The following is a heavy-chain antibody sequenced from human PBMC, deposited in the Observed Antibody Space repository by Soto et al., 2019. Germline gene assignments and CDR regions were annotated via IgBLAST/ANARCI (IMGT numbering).Heavy chain of an antibody. CDR1: GGSISHFY. CDR3: ARVSGIYYYGMDV. D-gene: IGHD3-10*01. Sequence: SETLSLTCTVSGGSISHFYWSWIRQSPGKGLEWLGYIYDSGSTSYNPSLKSRVTISVDTSKNQFSLKLSSVTAADTAVYYCARVSGIYYYGMDVWGQGTTVTVSS. J-gene: IGHJ6*02. V-gene: IGHV4-59*12. CDR2: IYDSGST.